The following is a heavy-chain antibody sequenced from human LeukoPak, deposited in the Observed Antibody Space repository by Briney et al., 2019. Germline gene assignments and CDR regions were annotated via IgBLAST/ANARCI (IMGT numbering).Heavy chain of an antibody. D-gene: IGHD3-3*01. V-gene: IGHV1-2*02. J-gene: IGHJ5*02. CDR1: GYTFTGYY. Sequence: ASVKVSCKASGYTFTGYYMHWVRQAPGQGLEWMGWINPNSGGANYAQKFQGRVTMTRDTSISTAYMELSRLRYDDMAVYYCARDYYDGAATNWFDRWGEGTLVTVSS. CDR2: INPNSGGA. CDR3: ARDYYDGAATNWFDR.